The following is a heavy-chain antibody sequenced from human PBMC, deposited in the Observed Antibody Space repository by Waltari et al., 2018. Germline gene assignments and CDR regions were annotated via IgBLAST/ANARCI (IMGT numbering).Heavy chain of an antibody. CDR2: IQQNGSEK. J-gene: IGHJ5*02. V-gene: IGHV3-7*01. D-gene: IGHD2-21*02. CDR3: ARDLVATPP. Sequence: EVQLVESGGDLVQPGGSRRLSCAASGFTFSRSWSTWVRQAPGKGLEWMGNIQQNGSEKWYADSVRGRFTISRDNAMNSLYLQMNSLRVEDTAVYYCARDLVATPPWGQGTLVTVSS. CDR1: GFTFSRSW.